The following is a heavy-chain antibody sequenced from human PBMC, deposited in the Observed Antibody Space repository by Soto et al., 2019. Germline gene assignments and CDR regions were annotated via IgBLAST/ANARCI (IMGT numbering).Heavy chain of an antibody. D-gene: IGHD2-8*01. CDR3: ARSIFPSGGVGARMGGFKY. J-gene: IGHJ4*02. CDR1: GASISSYY. Sequence: SEALSLTCTVSGASISSYYWSLIRQSPGKGLEWIGYIFYSGTTSYNPSLRSRVTILVDTSKNQFSLKLSSVTAADTAVYYCARSIFPSGGVGARMGGFKYWGQGSLVTSPQ. CDR2: IFYSGTT. V-gene: IGHV4-59*01.